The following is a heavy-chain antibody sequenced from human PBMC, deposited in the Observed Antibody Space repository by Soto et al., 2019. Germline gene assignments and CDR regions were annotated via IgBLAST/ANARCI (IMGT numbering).Heavy chain of an antibody. V-gene: IGHV2-5*02. Sequence: QITLKESGPTLVNPAQTLALTCSFSGFPLTTVGGGVGWVRQPPGGALEWLALIYWDDDERYSPSLKTRLTITKDPSKNQVVLIMTNMDPVDTATYYCAHSRNLITEDAQVGDFDYWGQGTLVTVSS. CDR2: IYWDDDE. D-gene: IGHD3-10*01. CDR1: GFPLTTVGGG. J-gene: IGHJ4*02. CDR3: AHSRNLITEDAQVGDFDY.